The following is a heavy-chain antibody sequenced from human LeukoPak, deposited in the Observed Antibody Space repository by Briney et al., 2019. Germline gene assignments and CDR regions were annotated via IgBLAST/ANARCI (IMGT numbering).Heavy chain of an antibody. D-gene: IGHD3-16*01. CDR3: ARGFRPLWPSDY. Sequence: SETLSLTCAVYGGSFSGYYWSWIRQPPGKGLEWIGEINHSGSTNYNPSLKSRVTISVDTSKNQFSLKLSSVTAADTAVYYCARGFRPLWPSDYWGQGTLVTVSS. J-gene: IGHJ4*02. CDR1: GGSFSGYY. V-gene: IGHV4-34*01. CDR2: INHSGST.